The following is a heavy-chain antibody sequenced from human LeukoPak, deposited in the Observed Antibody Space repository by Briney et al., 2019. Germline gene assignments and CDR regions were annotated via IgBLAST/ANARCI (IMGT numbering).Heavy chain of an antibody. D-gene: IGHD1-26*01. CDR2: ISWNSGSI. J-gene: IGHJ4*02. Sequence: HAGRSLRLSCAASGFTFDDYAMHWVRQAPGKGLEWVSGISWNSGSIGYADSVKGRFTISRDNAKNSLYLQMNSLRAEDTALYYCAKDGSYHPQGYFDYWGQGTLVTVSS. CDR1: GFTFDDYA. V-gene: IGHV3-9*01. CDR3: AKDGSYHPQGYFDY.